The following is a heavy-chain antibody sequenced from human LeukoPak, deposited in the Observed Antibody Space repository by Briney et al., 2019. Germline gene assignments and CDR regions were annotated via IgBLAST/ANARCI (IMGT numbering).Heavy chain of an antibody. D-gene: IGHD1-26*01. CDR2: IYYSGST. V-gene: IGHV4-59*01. Sequence: SETLSLTCTVSGGSISSYYWSWIRQPPGKGLEWIGYIYYSGSTNYNPSLKSRVTISVDTSRNQFSLKLSSVTAADTAVYYCARISGSYWNYFDYWGQGTLVTVSS. CDR1: GGSISSYY. J-gene: IGHJ4*02. CDR3: ARISGSYWNYFDY.